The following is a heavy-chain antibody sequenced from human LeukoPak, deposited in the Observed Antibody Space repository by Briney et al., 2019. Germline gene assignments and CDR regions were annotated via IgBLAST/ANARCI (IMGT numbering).Heavy chain of an antibody. CDR1: GYTFTGYY. CDR3: ARGPSCSGGSCYVTKFYYYYYMDV. Sequence: ASVKVSCKASGYTFTGYYMHWVRQAPGQGLEWMGWINPNSGGTNYAQKFQGRVTMTRDTSISTAYMELSRLRSDDTAVYYCARGPSCSGGSCYVTKFYYYYYMDVWGKGTTVTVSS. CDR2: INPNSGGT. V-gene: IGHV1-2*02. D-gene: IGHD2-15*01. J-gene: IGHJ6*03.